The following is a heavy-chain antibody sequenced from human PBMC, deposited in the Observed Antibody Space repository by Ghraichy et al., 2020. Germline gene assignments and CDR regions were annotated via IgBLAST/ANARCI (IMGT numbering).Heavy chain of an antibody. CDR2: INKDGSAK. D-gene: IGHD6-13*01. V-gene: IGHV3-7*01. CDR3: ARDFSPTTGGTYDAFEI. J-gene: IGHJ3*02. Sequence: GESLNISCTASGFTFSTYWMTWVRQAPGKGLEWVANINKDGSAKDYVDSVKGRFTISRDNAKNSLYLQMNSLRAEDTAVYYCARDFSPTTGGTYDAFEIWGQGTMVT. CDR1: GFTFSTYW.